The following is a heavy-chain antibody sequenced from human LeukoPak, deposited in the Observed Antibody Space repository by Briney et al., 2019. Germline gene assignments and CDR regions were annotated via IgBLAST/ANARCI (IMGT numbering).Heavy chain of an antibody. J-gene: IGHJ4*02. CDR1: GYTFTSYG. CDR3: ARDGDVMITFGGVIN. CDR2: ISAYNGNT. V-gene: IGHV1-18*01. D-gene: IGHD3-16*01. Sequence: ASVKVSXKASGYTFTSYGISWVRQAPGQGLEWMGWISAYNGNTNYAQKLQGRVTMTIDTSTSTAYMELRSLRSDDTAVYYCARDGDVMITFGGVINWGQGTLVTVSS.